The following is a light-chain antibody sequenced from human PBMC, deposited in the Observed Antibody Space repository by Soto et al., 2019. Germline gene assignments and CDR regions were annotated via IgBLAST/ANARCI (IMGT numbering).Light chain of an antibody. CDR1: QSVSSN. J-gene: IGKJ1*01. Sequence: EKGMTQSPATLSASPGERTTLSCRASQSVSSNLAWYQQKPGQAPRLLIYGASTRATGIPARISGSGSGTEFTLTITSLQSEDFAVYYCQQYNKWRTFGHGTKVDIK. CDR3: QQYNKWRT. V-gene: IGKV3-15*01. CDR2: GAS.